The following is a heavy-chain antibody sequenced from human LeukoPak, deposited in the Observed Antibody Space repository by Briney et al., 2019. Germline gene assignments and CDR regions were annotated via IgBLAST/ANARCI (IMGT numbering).Heavy chain of an antibody. J-gene: IGHJ4*02. CDR1: GGSFSGYY. CDR3: ASAYYDLWSGYYGPADY. V-gene: IGHV4-34*01. CDR2: INHSGST. Sequence: SETLSLTCAVYGGSFSGYYWSWIRQPPGKGLEWIGEINHSGSTNYNPSLKSRVTISVDTSKNQFSLKLSSVTAADTAVYYCASAYYDLWSGYYGPADYWGQGTLVTVSS. D-gene: IGHD3-3*01.